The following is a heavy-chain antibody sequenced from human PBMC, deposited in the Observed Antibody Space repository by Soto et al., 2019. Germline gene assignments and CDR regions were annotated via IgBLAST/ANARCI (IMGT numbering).Heavy chain of an antibody. V-gene: IGHV1-18*01. CDR3: AWILAVTDHRKWFDL. CDR1: GYTFTSYG. CDR2: ISAYNGNT. Sequence: QVQLVQSGAEVKKPGASVKVSCKASGYTFTSYGISWVRQAPGQGLEWMGWISAYNGNTHYAQKLQGRVTMTTDTPKSPDYMELTSLRSNDTAVYYCAWILAVTDHRKWFDLWGQRPLVNVSS. D-gene: IGHD1-20*01. J-gene: IGHJ5*02.